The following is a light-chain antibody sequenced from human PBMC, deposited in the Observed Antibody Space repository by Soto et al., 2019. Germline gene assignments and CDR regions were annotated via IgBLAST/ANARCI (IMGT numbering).Light chain of an antibody. CDR2: DDN. CDR1: SSNIGGKS. J-gene: IGLJ1*01. V-gene: IGLV1-51*01. Sequence: QSAMTQPPSVSAAPGQKVTISCSGSSSNIGGKSVSWYQQLPGTAPKLLISDDNKRPSGIPDRFSGSKSGTSATLGITGFQTGDEADYYCGSWDSSLSAYVFGTGTKLTVL. CDR3: GSWDSSLSAYV.